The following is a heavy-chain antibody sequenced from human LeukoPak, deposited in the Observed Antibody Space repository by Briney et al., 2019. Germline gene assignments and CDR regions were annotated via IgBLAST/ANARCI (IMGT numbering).Heavy chain of an antibody. V-gene: IGHV3-7*01. CDR3: ARDFEDRGAWYNDY. D-gene: IGHD6-19*01. CDR2: IKGDGSKE. Sequence: GGSLRLSCAASGFTFSVYWMSWVRQAPGKGLEWLADIKGDGSKEYFVDSVKGRFTISRDNAKNSVYLQMSSLRVEDTAVYYCARDFEDRGAWYNDYWGQGTLVIVSS. CDR1: GFTFSVYW. J-gene: IGHJ4*02.